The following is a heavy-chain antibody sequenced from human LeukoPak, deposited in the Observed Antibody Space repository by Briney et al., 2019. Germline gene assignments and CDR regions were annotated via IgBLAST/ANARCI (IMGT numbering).Heavy chain of an antibody. CDR1: GGSISSSSYY. Sequence: SETLSLTCTVSGGSISSSSYYWGWIRQPPGKGLEWIGSIYYSGSTYYNPSLKSRVTISVDTSKNQFSLKLSSVTAADTAVYYCARPLYSSSWTFDYWGQRTLVTVSS. D-gene: IGHD6-13*01. CDR2: IYYSGST. J-gene: IGHJ4*02. CDR3: ARPLYSSSWTFDY. V-gene: IGHV4-39*01.